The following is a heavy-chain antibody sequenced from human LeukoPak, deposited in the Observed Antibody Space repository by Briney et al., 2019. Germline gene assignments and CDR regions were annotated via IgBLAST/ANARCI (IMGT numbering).Heavy chain of an antibody. CDR2: INPSGGST. V-gene: IGHV1-46*01. CDR3: ASTYDFWSGYDYYFDY. CDR1: GYTFTSYY. Sequence: ASVKVSCKASGYTFTSYYMHWVRQAPGQGLEWMGIINPSGGSTSYAQKFQGRVTMTRDTSTSTVYMELSSLRSEDTAVYYCASTYDFWSGYDYYFDYWGQGTLVTVSS. J-gene: IGHJ4*02. D-gene: IGHD3-3*01.